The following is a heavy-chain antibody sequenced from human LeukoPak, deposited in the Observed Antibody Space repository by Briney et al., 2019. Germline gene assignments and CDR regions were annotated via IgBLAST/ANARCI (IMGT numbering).Heavy chain of an antibody. J-gene: IGHJ3*01. CDR2: ITRSRSSI. CDR3: TSELYFSDGSGL. V-gene: IGHV3-21*01. D-gene: IGHD3-22*01. CDR1: GCSFSTYS. Sequence: PGGALRLSCVASGCSFSTYSMSWVRQAPGKGLEWVSAITRSRSSIYYSDSVQGRFTISRDNAKRSVYLQMDSLRAEDTGVYYCTSELYFSDGSGLWGPGTRVIVSS.